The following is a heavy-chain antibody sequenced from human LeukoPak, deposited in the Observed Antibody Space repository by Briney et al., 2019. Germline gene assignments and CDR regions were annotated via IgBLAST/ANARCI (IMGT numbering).Heavy chain of an antibody. V-gene: IGHV4-4*09. D-gene: IGHD3-22*01. CDR3: ARRLSVKGNYYDSSGYRGAFDI. Sequence: PSETLSLTCTVSGGSISGYYWSWIRQPPGKGLEWIGYIYTSGSTNYNPSLKSRVTISVDTFKNQFSLKLSSVTAADTAVYYCARRLSVKGNYYDSSGYRGAFDIWGQGTMVTVSS. CDR1: GGSISGYY. J-gene: IGHJ3*02. CDR2: IYTSGST.